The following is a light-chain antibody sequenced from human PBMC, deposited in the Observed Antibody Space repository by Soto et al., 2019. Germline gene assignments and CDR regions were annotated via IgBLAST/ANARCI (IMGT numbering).Light chain of an antibody. V-gene: IGKV3-15*01. CDR1: QSVSVL. CDR3: QQYNNWPRT. Sequence: EIVMTQSPATPSVSPGERATLSCRASQSVSVLVAWYQQKPGQAPRLLIHGATTRATGIPARFSGSGSGTEFTLTISSLQSEDFAVYYCQQYNNWPRTFGQGTKV. CDR2: GAT. J-gene: IGKJ1*01.